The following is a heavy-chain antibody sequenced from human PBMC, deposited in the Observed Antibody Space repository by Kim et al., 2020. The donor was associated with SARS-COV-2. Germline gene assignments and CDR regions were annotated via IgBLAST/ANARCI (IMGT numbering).Heavy chain of an antibody. D-gene: IGHD6-19*01. CDR3: AKDRMSLAVAGYYFDY. CDR2: ISYDGSNK. J-gene: IGHJ4*02. V-gene: IGHV3-30*18. Sequence: GGSLRLSCAASGFTFSSYGMHWVRQAPGKGLEWVAVISYDGSNKYYADSVKGRFTISRDNSKNTLYLQMNSLRAEDTAVYYCAKDRMSLAVAGYYFDYWGQGTLVTVSS. CDR1: GFTFSSYG.